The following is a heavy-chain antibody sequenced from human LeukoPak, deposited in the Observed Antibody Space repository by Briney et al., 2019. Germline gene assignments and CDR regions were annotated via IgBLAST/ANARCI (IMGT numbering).Heavy chain of an antibody. D-gene: IGHD3-22*01. CDR3: ARGDSFFYYYDSSGFLL. J-gene: IGHJ4*02. Sequence: KPSETLSLTCAVYGGSFSGYYWSWIRQPPGKGLEWIGEINHSGSTNYNPSLKSRVTISVDTSKNQFSLKLSSVTAADTAVYYCARGDSFFYYYDSSGFLLWGQGTLVTVSS. V-gene: IGHV4-34*01. CDR1: GGSFSGYY. CDR2: INHSGST.